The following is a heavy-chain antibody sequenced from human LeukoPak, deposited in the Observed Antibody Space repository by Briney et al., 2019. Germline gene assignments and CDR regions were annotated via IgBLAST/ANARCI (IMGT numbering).Heavy chain of an antibody. Sequence: GGSLRLSCAASGISVSSNYINWVRQAPGKGLEWVSIIYSGGSRYYADSVKGRFTISRDNSKNTVYLQMNSLRVEDTAVYYCATNTYYFGAGSYDYWGQGTLVTVSS. CDR3: ATNTYYFGAGSYDY. J-gene: IGHJ4*02. CDR1: GISVSSNY. D-gene: IGHD3-10*01. CDR2: IYSGGSR. V-gene: IGHV3-53*01.